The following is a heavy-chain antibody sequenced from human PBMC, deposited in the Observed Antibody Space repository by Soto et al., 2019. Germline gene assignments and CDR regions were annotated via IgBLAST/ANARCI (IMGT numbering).Heavy chain of an antibody. CDR3: ARGGRDAYYRY. J-gene: IGHJ4*02. CDR2: INPSDGTT. CDR1: GYTFTNYW. D-gene: IGHD1-26*01. V-gene: IGHV1-46*01. Sequence: QVQLVQSGAEVKEPGASVEVSCKASGYTFTNYWMHWVRQAPGQGLDWMGIINPSDGTTTYAQNFKGRVTVTSDTSTSTVYMELNSLTSDDTAVYYCARGGRDAYYRYWGQGTLVTVSS.